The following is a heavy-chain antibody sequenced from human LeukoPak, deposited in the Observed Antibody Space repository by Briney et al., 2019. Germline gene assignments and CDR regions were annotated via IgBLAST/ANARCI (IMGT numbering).Heavy chain of an antibody. CDR3: ARQQYGLYYFDY. CDR1: GFTVSSNY. CDR2: IYSGGST. Sequence: GGSLRLSCAASGFTVSSNYMSWVRQAPGKGLEWVSVIYSGGSTYYADSVKGRFTISRDNSKNTLYLQMNSLRAEDTAVYYCARQQYGLYYFDYWGQGTLVTVSS. J-gene: IGHJ4*02. V-gene: IGHV3-66*04. D-gene: IGHD3-10*01.